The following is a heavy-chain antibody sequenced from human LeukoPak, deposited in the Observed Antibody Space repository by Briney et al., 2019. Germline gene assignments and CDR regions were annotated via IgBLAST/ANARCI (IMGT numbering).Heavy chain of an antibody. V-gene: IGHV4-39*01. Sequence: SETLSLTCTVSGGSISSSSYYWGWIRQPPGKGLEWIGSIYYSGSTYYNRSHKSRVPISVDTSKNQCSLKLSSVTAADTDVYYCARHRGIVATSTFDYWGQGTLVTVSS. J-gene: IGHJ4*02. CDR3: ARHRGIVATSTFDY. CDR2: IYYSGST. D-gene: IGHD5-12*01. CDR1: GGSISSSSYY.